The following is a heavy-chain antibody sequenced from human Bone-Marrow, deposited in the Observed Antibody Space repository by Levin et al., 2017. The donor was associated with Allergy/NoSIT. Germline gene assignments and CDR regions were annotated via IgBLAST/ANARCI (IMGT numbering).Heavy chain of an antibody. J-gene: IGHJ4*02. D-gene: IGHD2-15*01. Sequence: GGSLRLSCAASGFTFSNYAIHWVRQAPGKGLEWVAVISNDANRKYFADSVKGRFTISRDNSKNTLYLQMNSLRAEDTAVYYCAKELYYSFDYWGQGTLVTVSS. CDR1: GFTFSNYA. CDR3: AKELYYSFDY. V-gene: IGHV3-30-3*02. CDR2: ISNDANRK.